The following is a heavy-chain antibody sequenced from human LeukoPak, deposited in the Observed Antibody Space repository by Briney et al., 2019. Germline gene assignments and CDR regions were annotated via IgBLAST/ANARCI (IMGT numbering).Heavy chain of an antibody. CDR1: GASISTSSYY. CDR3: ARELRFLDLYFDY. Sequence: SETLSLTCTVSGASISTSSYYWSWIRQPAGKGLEWIGRISASGSTNYNPSLKSRVTISVDTSKNQFSLKLSSMTAADTAVYYCARELRFLDLYFDYWGPGTLVTVSS. D-gene: IGHD3-3*01. J-gene: IGHJ4*02. CDR2: ISASGST. V-gene: IGHV4-61*02.